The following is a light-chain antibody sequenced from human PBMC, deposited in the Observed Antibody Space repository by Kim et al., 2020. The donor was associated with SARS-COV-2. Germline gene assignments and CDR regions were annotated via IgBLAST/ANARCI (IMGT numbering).Light chain of an antibody. J-gene: IGLJ1*01. V-gene: IGLV2-14*03. CDR3: NSYVVASTSYV. CDR2: DVT. Sequence: QSITISCTGSATDIGDYNFVSWFQQHSGEAPKLLIFDVTSRPSGVSHRFSGSKSGNTASLTISGLQPEDEADYYCNSYVVASTSYVFGTGTKVTVL. CDR1: ATDIGDYNF.